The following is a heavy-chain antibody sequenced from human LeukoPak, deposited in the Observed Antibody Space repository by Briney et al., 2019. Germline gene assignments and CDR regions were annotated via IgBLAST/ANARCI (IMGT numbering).Heavy chain of an antibody. J-gene: IGHJ4*02. CDR1: GFTFSSYE. CDR3: TKLAVASRDY. V-gene: IGHV3-48*03. D-gene: IGHD6-19*01. CDR2: ISSSGSTK. Sequence: PGGSLRLSCAASGFTFSSYEMYWVRQAPGKGLEWVSYISSSGSTKHYADSVKGRFTISRDSAKNSLYLQLNSLRAEDTAVYYCTKLAVASRDYWGQGTLVTVSS.